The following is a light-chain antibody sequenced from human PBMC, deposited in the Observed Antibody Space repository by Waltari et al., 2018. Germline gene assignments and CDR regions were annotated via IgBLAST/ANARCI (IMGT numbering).Light chain of an antibody. J-gene: IGKJ2*01. CDR2: DVS. CDR3: QQYNKWPPYT. V-gene: IGKV3-15*01. CDR1: QSVRSN. Sequence: IVMTQSPATLSVSPGEGATLSCRASQSVRSNVAWYQQKPGQAPRLLIYDVSTRAIGIPARFSGSGSGTEFTLTISSLQSEDFAVYYCQQYNKWPPYTFGQGTKLEIK.